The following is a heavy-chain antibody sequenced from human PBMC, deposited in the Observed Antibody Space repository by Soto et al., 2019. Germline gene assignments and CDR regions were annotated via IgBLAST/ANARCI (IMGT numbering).Heavy chain of an antibody. CDR1: GFTFSSYA. D-gene: IGHD6-13*01. J-gene: IGHJ4*02. CDR3: ARDQTGITTAGGGRIEY. V-gene: IGHV3-30-3*01. CDR2: ISYDGSNK. Sequence: QVQLVESGGGVVQPGRSLRLSCAASGFTFSSYAMHWVRQAPGKGLECVAVISYDGSNKYYADSVKGRFTISRDNSKNTLYLQMNRLRAEDTAVFYCARDQTGITTAGGGRIEYWGQGSPVTVSS.